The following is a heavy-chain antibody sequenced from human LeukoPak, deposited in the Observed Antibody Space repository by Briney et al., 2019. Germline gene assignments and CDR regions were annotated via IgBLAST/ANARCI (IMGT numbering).Heavy chain of an antibody. CDR2: IYYSGST. CDR3: ARSLLWFGEPGDAFDI. Sequence: SETLSLTCTVSGCSISSYYWSWIRQPPGKGLEWIGCIYYSGSTNYNPSLKNRVTIPVDTSKNQFSLKLSSLTAADTAVYYCARSLLWFGEPGDAFDIWGQGTMVTVSS. CDR1: GCSISSYY. D-gene: IGHD3-10*01. J-gene: IGHJ3*02. V-gene: IGHV4-59*01.